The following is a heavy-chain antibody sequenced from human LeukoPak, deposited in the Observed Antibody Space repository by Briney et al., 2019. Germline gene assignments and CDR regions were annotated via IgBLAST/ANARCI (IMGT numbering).Heavy chain of an antibody. J-gene: IGHJ4*02. CDR3: AKDRISGQGGAARILDY. Sequence: PGGSLRLSCGAPDSNIGTYAVTWVRQVPGKGLEWVSGMSGGGLSTYYARSVKGRFTISRDTSKNTFYLEMNSLGADDTALYYCAKDRISGQGGAARILDYWGQGILSPSRQ. D-gene: IGHD6-6*01. V-gene: IGHV3-23*01. CDR1: DSNIGTYA. CDR2: MSGGGLST.